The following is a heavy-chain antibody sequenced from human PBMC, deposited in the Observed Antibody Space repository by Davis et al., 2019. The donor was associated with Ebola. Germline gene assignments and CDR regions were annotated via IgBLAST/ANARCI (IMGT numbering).Heavy chain of an antibody. CDR3: ARDVAGRAGY. CDR1: GLSFSRHS. J-gene: IGHJ4*02. CDR2: ITTESDP. V-gene: IGHV3-21*06. D-gene: IGHD1-14*01. Sequence: GESLKISCAASGLSFSRHSMNWVRQAPGKGLECVASITTESDPNYADSVKARFTISRDNAKNSLFLQMNSLRVDDTAVYYCARDVAGRAGYWGQGTLVTVSS.